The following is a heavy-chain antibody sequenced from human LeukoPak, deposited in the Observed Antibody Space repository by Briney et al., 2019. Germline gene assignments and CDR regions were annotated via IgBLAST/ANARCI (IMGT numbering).Heavy chain of an antibody. Sequence: GGSLRLSCAASGFTFSDYYMSWIRQAPGKGLEWVSYISSSSSYTNYADSVKGRFTISRDNANNSLYLQMNSLRAEDTAVYYCVRMGYYDSSGYYPFPDFDYWGQGTLVTVSS. CDR1: GFTFSDYY. D-gene: IGHD3-22*01. J-gene: IGHJ4*02. CDR3: VRMGYYDSSGYYPFPDFDY. CDR2: ISSSSSYT. V-gene: IGHV3-11*03.